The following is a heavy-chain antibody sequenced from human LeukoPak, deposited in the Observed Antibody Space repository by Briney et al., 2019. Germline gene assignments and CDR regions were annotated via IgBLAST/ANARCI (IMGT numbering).Heavy chain of an antibody. D-gene: IGHD5-24*01. J-gene: IGHJ4*02. V-gene: IGHV4-4*07. Sequence: SETLSLTXTVSGGSITSYYWSWIGQPPGKGLEWIGRSYTSGSTNYNPSLKSRVTMSVDTSKNQFSLKLSSVTAADTAVYYCARDGPRRDGYNKFDYWGQGTLVTVSS. CDR3: ARDGPRRDGYNKFDY. CDR1: GGSITSYY. CDR2: SYTSGST.